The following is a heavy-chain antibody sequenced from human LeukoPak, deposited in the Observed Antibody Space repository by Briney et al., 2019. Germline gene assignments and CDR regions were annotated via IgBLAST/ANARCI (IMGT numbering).Heavy chain of an antibody. CDR2: IYHSGRT. D-gene: IGHD2-2*02. V-gene: IGHV4-4*02. J-gene: IGHJ6*03. CDR3: ARLRGYCSSTSCYKRNYYYYYYMDV. Sequence: SETLSLTCAVSGGSISSSNWWSWVRQPPGKGLEWIGEIYHSGRTNYNPSLKSRVTISVDTSKNQFSLKLSSVTAADTAVYYCARLRGYCSSTSCYKRNYYYYYYMDVWGKGTTVTISS. CDR1: GGSISSSNW.